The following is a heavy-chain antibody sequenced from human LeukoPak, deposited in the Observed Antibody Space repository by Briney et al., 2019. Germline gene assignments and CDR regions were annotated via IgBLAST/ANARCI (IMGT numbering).Heavy chain of an antibody. CDR1: GGSISSYY. CDR3: ARDLGGAFDI. D-gene: IGHD2-15*01. Sequence: NPSETLSLTCTVSGGSISSYYWSWIRQPPGKGLEWIGYIYYSGSTYYNPSLKSRVTISVDRSKNQFSLKLSSVTAADTAVYYCARDLGGAFDIWGQGTMVTVSS. V-gene: IGHV4-59*12. J-gene: IGHJ3*02. CDR2: IYYSGST.